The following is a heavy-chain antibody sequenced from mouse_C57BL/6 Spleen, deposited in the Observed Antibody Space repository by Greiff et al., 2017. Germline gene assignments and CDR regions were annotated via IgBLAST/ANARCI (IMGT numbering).Heavy chain of an antibody. J-gene: IGHJ1*03. CDR1: GYTFTDYY. V-gene: IGHV1-26*01. CDR2: INPNNGGT. D-gene: IGHD1-1*01. CDR3: ARDYNDSSPYINV. Sequence: VQLQQSGPELVKPGASVKISCKASGYTFTDYYMNWVKQSHGKSLEWIGDINPNNGGTSYNQKFEGKATLTVDKSSSTAYMELRSLTYEDTEVYNCARDYNDSSPYINVWGTGTTVTVSS.